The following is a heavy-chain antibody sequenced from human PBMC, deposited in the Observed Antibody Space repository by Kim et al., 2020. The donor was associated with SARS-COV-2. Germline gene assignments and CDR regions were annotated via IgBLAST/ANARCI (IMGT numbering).Heavy chain of an antibody. J-gene: IGHJ6*02. CDR2: IKSKTDGGTT. D-gene: IGHD6-13*01. Sequence: GGSLRLSCAASGFTFSNAWMSWVRQAPGKGLEWVGRIKSKTDGGTTDYAAPVKGRFTISRDDSKNTLYLQMNSLKTEDTAVYYCTTDVIGYSSSWYYYYGMDVWGQGTTVTVSS. V-gene: IGHV3-15*01. CDR1: GFTFSNAW. CDR3: TTDVIGYSSSWYYYYGMDV.